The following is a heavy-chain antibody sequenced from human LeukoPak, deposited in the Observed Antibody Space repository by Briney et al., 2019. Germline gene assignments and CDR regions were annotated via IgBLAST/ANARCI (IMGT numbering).Heavy chain of an antibody. D-gene: IGHD3-22*01. V-gene: IGHV3-48*03. CDR2: ISSSGSTI. CDR1: GFTFSSYE. J-gene: IGHJ3*02. CDR3: ARDIYYDSSGQSAFDI. Sequence: GGSLRLSCAASGFTFSSYEMNWVRQAPGKGLEWVSYISSSGSTIYYADSVKGRFTISRDNAKNSLYLQMNSLRAEDTAVYYCARDIYYDSSGQSAFDIWGQGTMVTVSS.